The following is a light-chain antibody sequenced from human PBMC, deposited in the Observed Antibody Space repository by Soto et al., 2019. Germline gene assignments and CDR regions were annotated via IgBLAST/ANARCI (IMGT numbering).Light chain of an antibody. V-gene: IGKV1-5*01. CDR3: QQCHRYLT. J-gene: IGKJ1*01. Sequence: DIQMTQSPSTQTASVGDRVTITCRASESMSNCLAWYQQKPGKAPKLLISGASSLQSGVPSRFSGSASGTEFTLTISSLQPDDIATYYCQQCHRYLTFCHGTKV. CDR1: ESMSNC. CDR2: GAS.